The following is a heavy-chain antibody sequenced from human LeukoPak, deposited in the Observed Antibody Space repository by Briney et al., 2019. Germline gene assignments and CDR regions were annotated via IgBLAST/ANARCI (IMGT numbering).Heavy chain of an antibody. Sequence: PSETLCLTCTVSGGSVSSGSYYWSWIRQPPGKGLEWRGNSYYSGSTNYKPSLKSRATISVDTSKNQFSLKLSSVTAADTAVYYCARSARSSWFKLEYYFDYWGQGTLVTVSS. J-gene: IGHJ4*02. CDR3: ARSARSSWFKLEYYFDY. CDR1: GGSVSSGSYY. CDR2: SYYSGST. D-gene: IGHD6-13*01. V-gene: IGHV4-61*01.